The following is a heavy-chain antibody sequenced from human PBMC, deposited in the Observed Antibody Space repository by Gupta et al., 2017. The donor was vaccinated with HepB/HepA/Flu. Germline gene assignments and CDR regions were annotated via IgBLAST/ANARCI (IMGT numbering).Heavy chain of an antibody. CDR3: AKGVGTYYYDSSGYWKDAFDS. V-gene: IGHV3-23*01. CDR2: ISGSGGST. CDR1: GFTFSSYA. J-gene: IGHJ3*02. Sequence: EVQLLESGGGLVQPGGSLRLSCAASGFTFSSYAMSWVRQAPGKGLEWVSAISGSGGSTDYADSVKGRFTISRDNSKNTLYLQMNSLRAEDTAVYYCAKGVGTYYYDSSGYWKDAFDSWGQGTMVTVSS. D-gene: IGHD3-22*01.